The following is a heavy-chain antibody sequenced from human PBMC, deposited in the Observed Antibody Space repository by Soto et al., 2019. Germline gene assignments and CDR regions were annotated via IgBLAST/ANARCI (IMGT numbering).Heavy chain of an antibody. CDR2: TYYRSRWYN. CDR3: ATEFPHYVSSDSYLYY. J-gene: IGHJ4*02. CDR1: GDSVSGNSAA. Sequence: PLQTLSLTCAISGDSVSGNSAAWNWIRQSPSRGLEWLGRTYYRSRWYNDYAVSVKSRITVTPDTSKNQFSLHLNSVTPEDTAVYYCATEFPHYVSSDSYLYYWGQGALVTVYS. D-gene: IGHD6-25*01. V-gene: IGHV6-1*01.